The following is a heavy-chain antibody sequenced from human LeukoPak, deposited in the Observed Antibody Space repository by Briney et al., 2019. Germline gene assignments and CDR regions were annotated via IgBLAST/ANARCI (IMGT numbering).Heavy chain of an antibody. CDR2: ISGSGGST. D-gene: IGHD3-16*02. CDR1: GFTFSSYG. CDR3: AKDQFYPFGGVIGPHDY. J-gene: IGHJ4*02. V-gene: IGHV3-23*01. Sequence: GGTLRLSCAASGFTFSSYGMSWVRQAPGKGLEWVSAISGSGGSTYYADSVKGRFTISRDNSKNTLYLQMNSPRAEDTAVYYCAKDQFYPFGGVIGPHDYWGQGPLVTVSS.